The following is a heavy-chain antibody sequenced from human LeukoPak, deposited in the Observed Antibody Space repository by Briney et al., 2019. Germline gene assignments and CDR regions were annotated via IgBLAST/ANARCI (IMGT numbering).Heavy chain of an antibody. V-gene: IGHV3-53*01. D-gene: IGHD1-26*01. Sequence: GGSLRLSCTASGFTVSGNYMNWVRQAPGKGLEWVSVVYTDGNIYYADSVKGRFTISKDNAKKSVYLQMNSLRAEDTAVYYCARAYSERYGLGYYYMDVWGKGTTVTISS. J-gene: IGHJ6*03. CDR3: ARAYSERYGLGYYYMDV. CDR2: VYTDGNI. CDR1: GFTVSGNY.